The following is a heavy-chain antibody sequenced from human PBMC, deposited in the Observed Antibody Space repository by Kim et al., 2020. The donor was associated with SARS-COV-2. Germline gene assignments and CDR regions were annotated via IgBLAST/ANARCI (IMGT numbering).Heavy chain of an antibody. D-gene: IGHD3-16*01. V-gene: IGHV1-24*01. CDR2: FDPEDGET. CDR1: GYTLTELS. J-gene: IGHJ4*02. Sequence: ASVKVSCKVSGYTLTELSMHWVRQAPGKGLEWMGGFDPEDGETIYAQKFQGRVTMTEDTSTDTAYMELSSLRSEDTAVYYCATDPLTFGGVPHWGQGTLVTVSS. CDR3: ATDPLTFGGVPH.